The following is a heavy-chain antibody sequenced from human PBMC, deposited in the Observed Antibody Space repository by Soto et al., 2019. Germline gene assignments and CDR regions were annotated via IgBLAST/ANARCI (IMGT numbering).Heavy chain of an antibody. CDR3: AKEEESSGWYSGGFDY. CDR1: GFTFSSYA. D-gene: IGHD6-19*01. Sequence: PGGSLRLSCAASGFTFSSYAMSWVRQAPGKGLEWVSAISGSGGSTYYADSVKGRFTISRDNSKNTLYLQMNSLRAEDTAVYYCAKEEESSGWYSGGFDYWGQGTLVTVSS. CDR2: ISGSGGST. J-gene: IGHJ4*02. V-gene: IGHV3-23*01.